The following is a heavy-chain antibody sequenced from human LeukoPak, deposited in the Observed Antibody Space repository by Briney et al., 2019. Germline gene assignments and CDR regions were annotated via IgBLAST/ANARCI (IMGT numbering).Heavy chain of an antibody. V-gene: IGHV4-59*01. D-gene: IGHD6-13*01. CDR3: ARASTAAGIFDY. J-gene: IGHJ4*02. Sequence: SETLSLTCTVSGGSISSYYWSWIRQPPGKGLKWIGYIYYSGSTNYNPSLKSRVTISVDTSKNQFSLKLSSVTAADTAVYYCARASTAAGIFDYWGQGTLSPSPQ. CDR2: IYYSGST. CDR1: GGSISSYY.